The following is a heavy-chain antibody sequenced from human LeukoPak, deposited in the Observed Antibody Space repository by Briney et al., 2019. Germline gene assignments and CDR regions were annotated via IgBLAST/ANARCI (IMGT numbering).Heavy chain of an antibody. V-gene: IGHV1-69*06. D-gene: IGHD3-3*01. CDR2: IIPIFGTA. J-gene: IGHJ5*02. CDR3: AAAYYDFWSAEGDWFDP. Sequence: ASVKASCKASGGTFSSYAISWVRQAPGQGLEWMGRIIPIFGTANYAQKFQGRVTITADKSTSTAYMELSSLRSEDTAVYYCAAAYYDFWSAEGDWFDPWGQGTLVTVSS. CDR1: GGTFSSYA.